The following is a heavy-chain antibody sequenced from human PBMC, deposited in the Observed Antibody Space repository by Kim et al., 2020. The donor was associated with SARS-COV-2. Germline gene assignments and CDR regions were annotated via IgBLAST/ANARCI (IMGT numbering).Heavy chain of an antibody. Sequence: YSQKFQGRVTITRDTSASTAYMELSSLRSEDTAVYYCARARYSSGWHFDYWGQGTLVTVSS. V-gene: IGHV1-3*01. J-gene: IGHJ4*02. D-gene: IGHD6-19*01. CDR3: ARARYSSGWHFDY.